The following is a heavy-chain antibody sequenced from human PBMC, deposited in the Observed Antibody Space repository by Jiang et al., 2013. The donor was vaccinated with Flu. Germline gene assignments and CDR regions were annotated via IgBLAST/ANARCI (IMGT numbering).Heavy chain of an antibody. CDR2: IYYSGST. CDR1: GGSISSGDYY. J-gene: IGHJ3*02. V-gene: IGHV4-30-4*01. Sequence: SLTCTVSGGSISSGDYYWSWIRQPPGKGLEWIGYIYYSGSTYYNPSLKSRVTISVDTSKNQFSLKLSSVTAADTAVYYCASQWELPHAFDIWGQGTMVTVSS. CDR3: ASQWELPHAFDI. D-gene: IGHD1-26*01.